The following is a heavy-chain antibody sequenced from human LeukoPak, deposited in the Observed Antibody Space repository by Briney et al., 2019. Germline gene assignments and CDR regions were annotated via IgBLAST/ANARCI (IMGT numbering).Heavy chain of an antibody. CDR2: IYTSGST. J-gene: IGHJ4*02. CDR3: AGERKGDSSGYYFDY. D-gene: IGHD3-22*01. CDR1: GGSISSGSYY. Sequence: SQTLSLTCTVSGGSISSGSYYWSWIRQPAGKGLEWIGRIYTSGSTNYNPSLKSRVTITVDTSKNQFPLKLSSVTAPDTAVYYCAGERKGDSSGYYFDYWGQGTLVTVSS. V-gene: IGHV4-61*02.